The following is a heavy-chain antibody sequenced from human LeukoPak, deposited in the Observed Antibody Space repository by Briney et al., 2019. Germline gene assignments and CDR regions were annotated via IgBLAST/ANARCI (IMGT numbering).Heavy chain of an antibody. CDR3: ARDTPYDYGDYGAPYYYYYGMDV. J-gene: IGHJ6*02. V-gene: IGHV3-48*04. Sequence: PGGSLRLSCAASGFTFSSYGMHWIRQAPGKGLEWVSYISSSGSTIYYADSVKGRFTISRDNAKNSLYLQMNSLRAEDTAVYYCARDTPYDYGDYGAPYYYYYGMDVWGQGTTVTVSS. D-gene: IGHD4-17*01. CDR2: ISSSGSTI. CDR1: GFTFSSYG.